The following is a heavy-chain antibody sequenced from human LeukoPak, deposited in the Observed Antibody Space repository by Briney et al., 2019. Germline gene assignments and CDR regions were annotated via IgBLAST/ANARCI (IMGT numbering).Heavy chain of an antibody. J-gene: IGHJ4*02. CDR3: AKFGHYYDSSGYYYDGY. V-gene: IGHV3-7*03. Sequence: PGGSLRLSCAASGFTFSSYWMSWVRQAPGKGLEWVANIKQDGSEKYYVDSVKGRFTISRDNAKNSLYLQMNSLRAEDTAVYYCAKFGHYYDSSGYYYDGYWGQGTLVTVSS. CDR1: GFTFSSYW. D-gene: IGHD3-22*01. CDR2: IKQDGSEK.